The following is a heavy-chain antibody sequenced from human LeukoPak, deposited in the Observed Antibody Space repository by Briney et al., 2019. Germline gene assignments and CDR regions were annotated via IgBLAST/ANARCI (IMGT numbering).Heavy chain of an antibody. V-gene: IGHV4-59*08. CDR1: GGSISSYY. CDR3: ASQTYSGWYYFDY. J-gene: IGHJ4*02. CDR2: IYYSGST. D-gene: IGHD6-19*01. Sequence: SETLSLTCTVSGGSISSYYWSWIRQPPGKGLEWIGYIYYSGSTNYNPSLKSRVAISVDTSKNQFSLELSSVTAADTVVYYCASQTYSGWYYFDYWGQGTLVTVSS.